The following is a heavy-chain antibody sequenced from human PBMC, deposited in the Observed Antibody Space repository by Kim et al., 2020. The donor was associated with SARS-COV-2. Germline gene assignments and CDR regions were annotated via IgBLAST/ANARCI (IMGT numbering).Heavy chain of an antibody. D-gene: IGHD3-9*01. Sequence: GGSLRLSCAASGFTFSSYWMSWVRQAPGKGLEWVANIKQDGSEKYYVDSVKGRFTISRDNAKNSLYLQMNSLRAEDTAVYYCARIPQNILTGYYFDYWGQGTLVTVSS. CDR1: GFTFSSYW. CDR3: ARIPQNILTGYYFDY. V-gene: IGHV3-7*03. CDR2: IKQDGSEK. J-gene: IGHJ4*02.